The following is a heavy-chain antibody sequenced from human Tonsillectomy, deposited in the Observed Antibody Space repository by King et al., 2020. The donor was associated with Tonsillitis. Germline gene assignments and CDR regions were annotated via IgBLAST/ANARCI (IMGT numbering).Heavy chain of an antibody. CDR2: IRHDSSDT. CDR1: GFTFSDFG. J-gene: IGHJ4*02. D-gene: IGHD3-16*01. Sequence: VQLVESGGGVVQPGGSLRLSCAASGFTFSDFGMHWVRQAPGKGLEWVAFIRHDSSDTSYANSVKGRFTISRDNSKNTVYLQMNSLSAEDTAVYYRVKEGYSYAFDSWGQGTLVTVSS. V-gene: IGHV3-30*02. CDR3: VKEGYSYAFDS.